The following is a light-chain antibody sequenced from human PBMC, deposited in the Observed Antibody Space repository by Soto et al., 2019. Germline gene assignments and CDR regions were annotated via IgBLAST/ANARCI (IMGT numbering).Light chain of an antibody. Sequence: QSALTQPASVSGSPGQSITISCTGTSSDVGGYNYVSWYQQHPGRAPKLIISDVSNRPSGISNRFSGSKSGNTASLAISGLQAEDEADYYCSSYTIGNPWVFGGGTKLTVL. CDR2: DVS. CDR1: SSDVGGYNY. J-gene: IGLJ3*02. CDR3: SSYTIGNPWV. V-gene: IGLV2-14*03.